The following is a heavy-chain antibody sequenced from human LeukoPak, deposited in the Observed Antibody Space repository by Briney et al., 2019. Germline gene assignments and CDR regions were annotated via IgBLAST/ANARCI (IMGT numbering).Heavy chain of an antibody. J-gene: IGHJ4*02. Sequence: SETLSLTCAVYGGSFSGYYWGWIRQPPGKGLEWIGEINHSGSTNYNPSLKSRVTISVDTSKNQFSLKLSSVTAADTAVYYCARDDSSGYHFDYWGQGTLVTVSS. CDR1: GGSFSGYY. V-gene: IGHV4-34*01. CDR3: ARDDSSGYHFDY. D-gene: IGHD3-22*01. CDR2: INHSGST.